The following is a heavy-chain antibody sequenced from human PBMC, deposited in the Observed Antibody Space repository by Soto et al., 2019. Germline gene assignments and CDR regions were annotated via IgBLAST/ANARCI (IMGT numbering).Heavy chain of an antibody. CDR3: ARDLQGYSGYPRYGMDV. V-gene: IGHV1-3*01. CDR1: GYTFTSYA. CDR2: INAGNGNT. J-gene: IGHJ6*02. Sequence: ASVKVSCKASGYTFTSYAMHWVRQAPGQRLEWMGWINAGNGNTKYSQKFQGRVTITRDTSASTAYMELSSLRSEDTAVYYCARDLQGYSGYPRYGMDVWGQGTTVTVSS. D-gene: IGHD5-12*01.